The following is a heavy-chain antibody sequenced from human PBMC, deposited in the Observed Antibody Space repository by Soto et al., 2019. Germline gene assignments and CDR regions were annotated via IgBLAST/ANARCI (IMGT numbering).Heavy chain of an antibody. J-gene: IGHJ5*02. V-gene: IGHV4-59*01. CDR2: IYYSGST. D-gene: IGHD3-9*01. Sequence: SETLSLTCTVSGGSISSYYWSWIRQPPGKGLEWIGYIYYSGSTNYNPSLKSRVTISVDTSKNQFSLKLSSVTAADTAVYYCARDQAYYDILTGYTINWFDPWGQGTLVTVSS. CDR3: ARDQAYYDILTGYTINWFDP. CDR1: GGSISSYY.